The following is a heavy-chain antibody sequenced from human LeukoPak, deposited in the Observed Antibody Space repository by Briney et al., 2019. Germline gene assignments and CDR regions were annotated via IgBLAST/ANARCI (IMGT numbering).Heavy chain of an antibody. V-gene: IGHV3-48*03. CDR1: GFSFINYE. D-gene: IGHD3-10*01. J-gene: IGHJ4*02. CDR2: ISGSGSGI. CDR3: ARSYYYGSGSPFDY. Sequence: GGSLRLSCAASGFSFINYEMNWVRQAPGKGLEWVLYISGSGSGIYYADSVKGRFTISRDNAKNTLYLQMNSLRAEDTAVYYCARSYYYGSGSPFDYWGQGTLVTVSS.